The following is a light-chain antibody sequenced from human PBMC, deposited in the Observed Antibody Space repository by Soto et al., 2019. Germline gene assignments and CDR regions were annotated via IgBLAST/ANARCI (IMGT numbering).Light chain of an antibody. V-gene: IGKV1-5*01. CDR3: QQFHSFPWT. J-gene: IGKJ1*01. Sequence: IRMYKSPSTLSASVGDRVTITCRASQSISTRLAWYQQKPGKAPKLLIYDASSLESGVPSRFSGSASGTEFTLTVSSLQPDDFATFYCQQFHSFPWTFGQGTKVDIK. CDR1: QSISTR. CDR2: DAS.